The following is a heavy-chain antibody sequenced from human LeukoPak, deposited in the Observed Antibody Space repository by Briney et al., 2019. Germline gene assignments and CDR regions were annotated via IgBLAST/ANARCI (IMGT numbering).Heavy chain of an antibody. CDR1: GGSISSSSYY. CDR3: ARAVERSGAAAGTSA. Sequence: SETLSLTCTVSGGSISSSSYYWGWIPQPQGKGLEWIGSIYYSGSTYYNPSLKSRVTISVDTSKNQFSLKLSSVTAADTAVYYCARAVERSGAAAGTSAWGQGTLVTVSS. D-gene: IGHD6-13*01. J-gene: IGHJ5*02. V-gene: IGHV4-39*01. CDR2: IYYSGST.